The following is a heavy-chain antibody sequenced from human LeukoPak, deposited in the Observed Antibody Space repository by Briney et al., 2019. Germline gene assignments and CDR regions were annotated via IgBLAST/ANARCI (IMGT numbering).Heavy chain of an antibody. J-gene: IGHJ6*03. Sequence: SETLSLTCTVSGGSISSYYWSWIRQPPGKGLEWIGSIYYSGSTYYNPSLKSRVTISVDPSKNQFSLKLSSVTAADTAVYYCARHSGYSYGYAYYYYYMDVWGKGTTVTVSS. V-gene: IGHV4-59*05. CDR3: ARHSGYSYGYAYYYYYMDV. D-gene: IGHD5-18*01. CDR2: IYYSGST. CDR1: GGSISSYY.